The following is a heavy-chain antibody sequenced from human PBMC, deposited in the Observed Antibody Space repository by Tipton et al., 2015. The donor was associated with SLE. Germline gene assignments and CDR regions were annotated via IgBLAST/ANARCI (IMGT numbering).Heavy chain of an antibody. J-gene: IGHJ4*02. V-gene: IGHV3-7*01. Sequence: SLRLSCAASGFTFSNYWMSWIRQAPGKGLEWVTNIHQDGNEKYYVDSVKGRFTVSRDNSRNTIYLQMNGLRAEDTAVYYCASGSGTYSPDYWGQGTLVTVSS. D-gene: IGHD3-10*01. CDR3: ASGSGTYSPDY. CDR1: GFTFSNYW. CDR2: IHQDGNEK.